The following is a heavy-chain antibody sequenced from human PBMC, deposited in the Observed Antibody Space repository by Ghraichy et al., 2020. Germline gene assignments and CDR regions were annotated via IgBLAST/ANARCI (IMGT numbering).Heavy chain of an antibody. J-gene: IGHJ6*02. Sequence: GESLNISCAASGFTFSSYAMSWVRQAPGKGLEWVSTISGSGGGTYYADSVKGRFTISRDNSKNTQYLQMNSLRAEDTAVYYCAKDTPGYYDSSGTMGDVWGQGTTVTVSS. CDR2: ISGSGGGT. D-gene: IGHD3-22*01. CDR1: GFTFSSYA. CDR3: AKDTPGYYDSSGTMGDV. V-gene: IGHV3-23*01.